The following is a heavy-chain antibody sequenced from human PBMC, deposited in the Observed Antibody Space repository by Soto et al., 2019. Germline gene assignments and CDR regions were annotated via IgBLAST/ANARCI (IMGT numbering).Heavy chain of an antibody. CDR2: IFYSGST. CDR3: CARGGSGDIVVVAAIDY. V-gene: IGHV4-30-4*08. J-gene: IGHJ4*02. D-gene: IGHD2-15*01. CDR1: GGSISSGDYY. Sequence: QVQLQESCPGLVKPSQTLSLTCSVSGGSISSGDYYWSWVRQHPGKGLEWIGYIFYSGSTYYNPSLKSRVTXSXXXXXXXXXXXXXXXXXADTAVYYCARGGSGDIVVVAAIDYWGQGTLVTVSS.